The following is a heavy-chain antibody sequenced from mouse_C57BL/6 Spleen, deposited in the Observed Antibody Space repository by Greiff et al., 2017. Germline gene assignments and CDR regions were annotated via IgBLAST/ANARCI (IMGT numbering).Heavy chain of an antibody. J-gene: IGHJ2*01. CDR2: IRNKPNGYTT. CDR3: ARLGSSSFDY. Sequence: EVKLMESGGGLVQPGGSLSLSCAASGFPFTDYYMSWVRQPPGKALEWLGFIRNKPNGYTTEYSASVKGRFTISIENSQSILYLQMNALRAEDSATYYCARLGSSSFDYGGQGTTLTVSS. CDR1: GFPFTDYY. D-gene: IGHD1-1*01. V-gene: IGHV7-3*01.